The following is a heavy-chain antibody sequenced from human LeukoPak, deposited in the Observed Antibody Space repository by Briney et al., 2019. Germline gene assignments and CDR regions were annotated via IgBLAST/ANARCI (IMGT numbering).Heavy chain of an antibody. V-gene: IGHV4-59*01. CDR1: GGSISSYY. Sequence: SETLSLTCTVSGGSISSYYWSWIRQPPGKGLEWIGDIYYSGSTNYNPSLKSRVTISVDTSKNQFSLKLSSVTAADTAVYYCARARHYYDSSGRPMGGFDIWGQGTMVTVSS. J-gene: IGHJ3*02. D-gene: IGHD3-22*01. CDR2: IYYSGST. CDR3: ARARHYYDSSGRPMGGFDI.